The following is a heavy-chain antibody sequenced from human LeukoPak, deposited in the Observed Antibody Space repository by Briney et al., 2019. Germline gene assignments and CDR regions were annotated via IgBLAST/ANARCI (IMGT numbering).Heavy chain of an antibody. J-gene: IGHJ4*02. CDR2: IIPIFGTA. CDR3: ARLAEGGGY. Sequence: SVKVSCKASGYTFTGYYMHWVRQAPGQGLEWMGGIIPIFGTANYAQKFQGRVTITADESTSTAYMELSSLRSEDTAVYYCARLAEGGGYWGQGTLVAVSS. V-gene: IGHV1-69*13. CDR1: GYTFTGYY. D-gene: IGHD3-16*01.